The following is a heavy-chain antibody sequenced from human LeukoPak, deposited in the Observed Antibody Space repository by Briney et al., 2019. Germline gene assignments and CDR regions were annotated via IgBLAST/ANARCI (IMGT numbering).Heavy chain of an antibody. CDR2: ISGSAGAT. D-gene: IGHD6-13*01. Sequence: PGGSLRLSCVASGFTLRSYDMSWVRQAPGKGLEWVSCISGSAGATYYADSVKGRFTFSRDNSKNTLYLQMNSLRAEDTAVYYCAKHNSSWYYTDVWGKGTTVTVSS. CDR3: AKHNSSWYYTDV. CDR1: GFTLRSYD. J-gene: IGHJ6*03. V-gene: IGHV3-23*01.